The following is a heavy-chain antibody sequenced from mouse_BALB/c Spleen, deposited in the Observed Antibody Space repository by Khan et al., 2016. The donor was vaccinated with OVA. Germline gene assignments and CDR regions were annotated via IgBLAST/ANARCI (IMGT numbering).Heavy chain of an antibody. CDR1: GFSSTNYG. CDR3: ASICYSKSCCAMDY. D-gene: IGHD2-5*01. V-gene: IGHV2-9*02. CDR2: IWAGGST. Sequence: VELVESGPGLVAPSQSLSITCTVSGFSSTNYGVNWVRQPPGKGLEWLGVIWAGGSTNYNSALMSRLSISKDKSKSQVFLRMNSLQTDDTTVYFCASICYSKSCCAMDYWGQGTSVTVSS. J-gene: IGHJ4*01.